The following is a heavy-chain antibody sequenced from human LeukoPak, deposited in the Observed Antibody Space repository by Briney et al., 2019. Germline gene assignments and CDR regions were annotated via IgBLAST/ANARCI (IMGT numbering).Heavy chain of an antibody. Sequence: ASVKVSCKASGYTFTSYYMHWVRQAPGQGLEWMGIINPSGGSTSYAQKFQGRVSMTRDMSTSTVYMELSSLRSEDTAVYYCARDTFSSYSSGLTSDYWGQGTLVTVSS. CDR3: ARDTFSSYSSGLTSDY. V-gene: IGHV1-46*01. D-gene: IGHD6-19*01. J-gene: IGHJ4*02. CDR2: INPSGGST. CDR1: GYTFTSYY.